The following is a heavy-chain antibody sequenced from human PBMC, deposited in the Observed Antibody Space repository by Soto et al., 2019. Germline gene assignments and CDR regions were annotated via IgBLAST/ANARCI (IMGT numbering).Heavy chain of an antibody. V-gene: IGHV4-4*02. CDR3: ARGFDYRWVY. D-gene: IGHD3-16*02. Sequence: QVQLQESGTGLVKPSGTLSLTCAVSGGSINTDDWWSWVRQPPGKGLEWIGEVHHSGTTNYIQSLKSRLTMSVDKSGNRVSLEMTSVTAADTAVYFCARGFDYRWVYWGHGALVTVSS. J-gene: IGHJ4*01. CDR1: GGSINTDDW. CDR2: VHHSGTT.